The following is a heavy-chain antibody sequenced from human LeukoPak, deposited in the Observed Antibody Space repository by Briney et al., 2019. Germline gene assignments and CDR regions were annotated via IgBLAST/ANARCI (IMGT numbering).Heavy chain of an antibody. D-gene: IGHD2-15*01. CDR3: ARGPGPRCSGGSCYSKYYFDY. Sequence: SETLSLTCAVYGGSFSGYYWSWIRQPPGKGLEWIGEINHSGSTNYNPSLKSRVTISVDTSKNQFSLKLSSVTAADTAVYCCARGPGPRCSGGSCYSKYYFDYWGQGTLVTVSS. J-gene: IGHJ4*02. V-gene: IGHV4-34*01. CDR1: GGSFSGYY. CDR2: INHSGST.